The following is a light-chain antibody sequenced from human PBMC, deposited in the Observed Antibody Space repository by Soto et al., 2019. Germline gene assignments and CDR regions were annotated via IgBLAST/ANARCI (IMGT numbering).Light chain of an antibody. CDR3: AAWDDSLNALV. CDR2: TND. V-gene: IGLV1-44*01. CDR1: SSNIGSNP. J-gene: IGLJ2*01. Sequence: QSVLTQPPSASGTPGQRVTISCSGSSSNIGSNPVDWYQQLTGTAPKVLIYTNDQRPAGVPDRFSGSKSGTSASLVIDGLLSEDETDYYCAAWDDSLNALVFGGGTKLTVL.